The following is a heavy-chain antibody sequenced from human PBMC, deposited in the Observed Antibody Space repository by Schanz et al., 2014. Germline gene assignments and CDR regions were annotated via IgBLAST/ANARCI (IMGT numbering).Heavy chain of an antibody. V-gene: IGHV3-66*01. D-gene: IGHD3-22*01. J-gene: IGHJ4*02. CDR3: ARVHHYDPSGWGYFDY. Sequence: EGQLAESGGGLVQPGGSLRLSCAVSGFTVSSNHMSWVRQAPGKGLEWVSVIYSGIGAYYADSVKDRFTVSRDNSKNTVYLQMNRLRAEDTAVYYCARVHHYDPSGWGYFDYWGQGVLXTVSS. CDR1: GFTVSSNH. CDR2: IYSGIGA.